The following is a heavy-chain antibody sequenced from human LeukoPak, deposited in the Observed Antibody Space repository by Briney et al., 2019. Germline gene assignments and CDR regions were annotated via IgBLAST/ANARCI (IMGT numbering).Heavy chain of an antibody. CDR1: GDSVSSNSAA. CDR2: TYYRSKWYN. J-gene: IGHJ3*02. Sequence: SQTLSLTCAISGDSVSSNSAAWNWIRQSPSRGLEWLGRTYYRSKWYNDYAVSVKSRITINPDTSKNQFSLQLNSVTPEDTAVYYFARDRPTYDILTGPSAAFDIWGQGTMVTVSS. V-gene: IGHV6-1*01. D-gene: IGHD3-9*01. CDR3: ARDRPTYDILTGPSAAFDI.